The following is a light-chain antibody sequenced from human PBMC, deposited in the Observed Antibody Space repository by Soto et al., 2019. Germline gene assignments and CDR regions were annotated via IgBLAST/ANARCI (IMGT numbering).Light chain of an antibody. CDR3: QQYGSSIT. J-gene: IGKJ4*01. Sequence: EIVLTQSPGSLSLSPGERVTLSCRASQSISNRYLAWYQHRPGQAPRLLIYGTSSRASGVPDRFSASGGGTDFILTISRLEPEDFAIYYCQQYGSSITFGGGTKVEIK. CDR2: GTS. V-gene: IGKV3-20*01. CDR1: QSISNRY.